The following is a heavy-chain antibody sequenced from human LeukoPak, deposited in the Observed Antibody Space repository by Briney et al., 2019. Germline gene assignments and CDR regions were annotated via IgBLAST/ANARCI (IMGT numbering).Heavy chain of an antibody. CDR2: IYHSGST. D-gene: IGHD4-17*01. Sequence: SQTLSLTCTVSGGSISSGGYYWSWIRQPPGKGLEWIGYIYHSGSTYYNPSLKSRVTISVDRSKNQFSLKLSSVTAADTAVYYCARERVRGASTVTTDYWGQGTLVTASS. CDR1: GGSISSGGYY. V-gene: IGHV4-30-2*01. CDR3: ARERVRGASTVTTDY. J-gene: IGHJ4*02.